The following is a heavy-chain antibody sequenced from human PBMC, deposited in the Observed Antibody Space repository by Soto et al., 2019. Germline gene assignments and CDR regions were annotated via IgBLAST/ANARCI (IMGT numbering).Heavy chain of an antibody. V-gene: IGHV3-21*01. CDR3: ARDPQPSGRPSYGMDV. Sequence: PGGSLRLSCAASGFTFIRYSMNWGRQAPGKGLEWVSSISSSSSYIYYADSVKGRFTISRDNAKNSLYLQMNSLRAEDTAVYYCARDPQPSGRPSYGMDVWGQGTTVTVSS. CDR1: GFTFIRYS. D-gene: IGHD1-1*01. J-gene: IGHJ6*02. CDR2: ISSSSSYI.